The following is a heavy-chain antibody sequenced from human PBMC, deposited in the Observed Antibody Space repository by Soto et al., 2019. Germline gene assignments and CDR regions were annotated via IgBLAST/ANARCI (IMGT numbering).Heavy chain of an antibody. J-gene: IGHJ4*02. CDR3: VRSLPGTTSFDY. CDR1: GFTFSDYY. Sequence: EVQLVESGGNLVQPGGSLRLSCAGSGFTFSDYYIDWVRQAPGKGLGWVGRSRDKGNSYSTDYGASVRGRFTVSRDGSKNSLYLQMNSLETGDTALYYCVRSLPGTTSFDYWGRGTLVTVSS. D-gene: IGHD1-7*01. CDR2: SRDKGNSYST. V-gene: IGHV3-72*01.